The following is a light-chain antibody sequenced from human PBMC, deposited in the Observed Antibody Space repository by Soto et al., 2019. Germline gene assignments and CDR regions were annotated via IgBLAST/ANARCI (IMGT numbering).Light chain of an antibody. CDR3: QSYDRSLRGYV. CDR1: SSNIGAGYD. V-gene: IGLV1-40*01. J-gene: IGLJ1*01. CDR2: GNT. Sequence: QSVLTQPPSVSWAPGQRVTISCTGTSSNIGAGYDVHWYHHLPGTAPKLLIYGNTIRPSGVPDRFSGSKSGTSASLAITGLQAEDEADYYCQSYDRSLRGYVFGTGTKVTVL.